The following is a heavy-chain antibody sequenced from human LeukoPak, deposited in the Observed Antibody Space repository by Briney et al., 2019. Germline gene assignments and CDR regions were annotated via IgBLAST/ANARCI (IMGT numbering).Heavy chain of an antibody. CDR2: IYTSGST. CDR3: ASRGDY. CDR1: GGSISSGSYY. V-gene: IGHV4-61*02. Sequence: SQTLSLTCTVSGGSISSGSYYWIWIRQPAGKGLEWIGRIYTSGSTNYNPSLKSRVTISVDTSKNQFSLKLSSVTAADTAVYYCASRGDYWGQGTLVTVSS. D-gene: IGHD3-10*01. J-gene: IGHJ4*02.